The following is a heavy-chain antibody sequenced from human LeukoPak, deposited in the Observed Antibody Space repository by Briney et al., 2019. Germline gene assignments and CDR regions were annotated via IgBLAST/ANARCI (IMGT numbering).Heavy chain of an antibody. Sequence: ASVNVSCKASGYTFTGYYMHWVRHAPGQGREWMGWINPNSGGTNYAQRFQGRVTMTRDTSISTAYMELSRLRSDDTAVYYCAREGDLYCSSTSCYNNHYYYGMDVWGQGTTVSVSS. CDR3: AREGDLYCSSTSCYNNHYYYGMDV. CDR1: GYTFTGYY. CDR2: INPNSGGT. V-gene: IGHV1-2*02. D-gene: IGHD2-2*02. J-gene: IGHJ6*02.